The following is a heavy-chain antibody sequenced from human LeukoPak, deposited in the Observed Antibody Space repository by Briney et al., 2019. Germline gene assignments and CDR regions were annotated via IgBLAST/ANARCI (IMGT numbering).Heavy chain of an antibody. CDR1: GFKFDDYG. J-gene: IGHJ5*02. CDR2: INWNGGSR. Sequence: PGGSLRLSCAASGFKFDDYGMSWVRQVPGKGLEWVSGINWNGGSRGYADSVKGRFTISRDNSKNTLYLQMNSLRAEDTAVYYCARGYSSSSEVWFDPWGQGTLVTVSS. V-gene: IGHV3-20*04. CDR3: ARGYSSSSEVWFDP. D-gene: IGHD6-13*01.